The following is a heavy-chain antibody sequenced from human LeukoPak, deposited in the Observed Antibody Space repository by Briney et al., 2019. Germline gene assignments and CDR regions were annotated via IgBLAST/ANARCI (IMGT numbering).Heavy chain of an antibody. J-gene: IGHJ4*02. V-gene: IGHV4-34*01. CDR1: GGSFSGYY. D-gene: IGHD6-13*01. CDR2: INHSGST. Sequence: SGTLSLTCAVYGGSFSGYYWSWIRQPPGKGLEWIGEINHSGSTNYNPSLKSRVTISVDTSKNQFSLKVTSVTAADTAIYYCARIPAPGTVDCWGQGTLVTVSS. CDR3: ARIPAPGTVDC.